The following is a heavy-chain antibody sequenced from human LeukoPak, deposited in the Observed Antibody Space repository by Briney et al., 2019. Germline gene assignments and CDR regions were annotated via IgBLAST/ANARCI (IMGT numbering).Heavy chain of an antibody. D-gene: IGHD6-13*01. CDR3: AREISSWYRTEGRFDP. CDR2: IKQDGSEK. CDR1: GFTFSDYY. J-gene: IGHJ5*02. Sequence: GGSLTLSCTASGFTFSDYYMSWIRQAPGKGLEWVANIKQDGSEKYHVDSVGGRFTISRDNAKHSLYLQMSSLRAEDTAVYYCAREISSWYRTEGRFDPWGQGTLVTVSS. V-gene: IGHV3-7*01.